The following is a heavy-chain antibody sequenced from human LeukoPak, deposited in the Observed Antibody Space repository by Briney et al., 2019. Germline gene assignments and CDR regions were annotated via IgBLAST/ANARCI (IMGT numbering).Heavy chain of an antibody. D-gene: IGHD1-26*01. CDR2: IYYSGST. CDR1: GGSISSSSYY. CDR3: ASHSGSYYSSFFDY. V-gene: IGHV4-39*01. J-gene: IGHJ4*02. Sequence: PSETLSLTCTVSGGSISSSSYYWGWIRQPPGKGLEWIGSIYYSGSTYYNPSLKSRVTISVDTSKNQFSLKLSSVTAADTAVYYCASHSGSYYSSFFDYWGQGTLVTVSS.